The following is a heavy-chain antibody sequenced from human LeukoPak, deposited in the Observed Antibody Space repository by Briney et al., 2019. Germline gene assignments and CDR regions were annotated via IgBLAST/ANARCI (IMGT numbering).Heavy chain of an antibody. CDR2: IYYSGST. V-gene: IGHV4-59*01. D-gene: IGHD3-22*01. CDR3: ARVRDSSGYDYYYYMDV. Sequence: SETLSLTCTVSGGSISSYYWSWIRQPPGKGLERIGYIYYSGSTNYNPSLKSRVTISVDTSKNQFSLKLSSVTAADTAVYYCARVRDSSGYDYYYYMDVWGKGTTVTVSS. J-gene: IGHJ6*03. CDR1: GGSISSYY.